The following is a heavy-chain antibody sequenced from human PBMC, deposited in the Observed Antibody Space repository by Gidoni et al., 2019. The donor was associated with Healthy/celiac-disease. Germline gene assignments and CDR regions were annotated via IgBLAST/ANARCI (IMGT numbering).Heavy chain of an antibody. CDR3: AADFGLPPRLEMYVEYQLSLFDP. V-gene: IGHV1-58*02. J-gene: IGHJ5*02. CDR2: IVVGSGNT. CDR1: GFTFTSSA. D-gene: IGHD2-2*01. Sequence: QMQLVQSGPEVKKPGTSVKVSCKASGFTFTSSAMQWVRQARGQRLEWIGWIVVGSGNTNYAQKFQERVTITRDMSTSTAYMELSSLRSEDTAVYYCAADFGLPPRLEMYVEYQLSLFDPWGQGTLVTVSS.